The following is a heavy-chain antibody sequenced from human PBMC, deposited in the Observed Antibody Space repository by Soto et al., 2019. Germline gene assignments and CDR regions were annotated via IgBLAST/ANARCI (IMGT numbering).Heavy chain of an antibody. CDR2: IFSNDEK. V-gene: IGHV2-26*01. CDR3: ARITSGEYYDFWSGYYTRHDAFDI. J-gene: IGHJ3*02. Sequence: GSGPTLVNPTETLTLTCTVSGFPLSNARMGVSWIRQPPGKALEWLAHIFSNDEKSYSTSLKSRLTISKDTSKSQVVLTMTNMDPVDTATYYCARITSGEYYDFWSGYYTRHDAFDIWGQGTMVTVSS. CDR1: GFPLSNARMG. D-gene: IGHD3-3*01.